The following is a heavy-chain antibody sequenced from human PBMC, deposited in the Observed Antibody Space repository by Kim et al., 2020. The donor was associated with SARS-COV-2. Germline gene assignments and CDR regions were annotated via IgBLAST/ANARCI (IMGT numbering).Heavy chain of an antibody. Sequence: VKGRFTISRDNAKNTLYLQMNSLRAEDTAVYYCARDQGSGWYYYYYGMDVWGQGTTVTVSS. V-gene: IGHV3-74*01. D-gene: IGHD6-19*01. J-gene: IGHJ6*02. CDR3: ARDQGSGWYYYYYGMDV.